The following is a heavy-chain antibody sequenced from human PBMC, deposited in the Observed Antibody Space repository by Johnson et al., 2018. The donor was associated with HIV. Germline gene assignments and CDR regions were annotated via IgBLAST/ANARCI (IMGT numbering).Heavy chain of an antibody. CDR1: GFTFDDHV. CDR3: ARDREYGLAWGWALDI. J-gene: IGHJ3*02. V-gene: IGHV3-30-3*01. CDR2: ISYDGSNK. D-gene: IGHD6-19*01. Sequence: QVKLVESGGGVVRPGGSLRLSCAASGFTFDDHVMSWVRQAPGKGLQWVAVISYDGSNKYYADSVKGRFTISRDNSKNTLYLQTNSLRAEDTAVYYCARDREYGLAWGWALDIWGQGTMVTVSS.